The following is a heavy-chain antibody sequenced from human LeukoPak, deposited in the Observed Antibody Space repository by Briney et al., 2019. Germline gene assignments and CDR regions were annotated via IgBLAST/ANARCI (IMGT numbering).Heavy chain of an antibody. J-gene: IGHJ4*02. D-gene: IGHD5-24*01. Sequence: KPSETLSLTCTVSGYSISSGYYWGWIRQPPGKGLEWIGSIYHSGSTYYNPSLKSRVTISVDTSKNQFSLKLSSVTAADTAVYYCARAGGLQMGYFDYWGQGTLVTVSS. CDR3: ARAGGLQMGYFDY. CDR1: GYSISSGYY. V-gene: IGHV4-38-2*02. CDR2: IYHSGST.